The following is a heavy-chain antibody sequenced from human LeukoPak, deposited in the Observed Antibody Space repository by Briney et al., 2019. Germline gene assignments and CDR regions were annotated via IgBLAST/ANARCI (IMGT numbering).Heavy chain of an antibody. Sequence: GGSLRLSCAASGFTFSSYSMNWVRQAPGKGLEWVSSISSSSSYIYYADSVKGRFTISRDNAKNSLYLQMNSLRAEDTAVYYCARVGEAWYYYGSGSPIDYWGQGTLVTVSS. J-gene: IGHJ4*02. D-gene: IGHD3-10*01. CDR3: ARVGEAWYYYGSGSPIDY. V-gene: IGHV3-21*01. CDR2: ISSSSSYI. CDR1: GFTFSSYS.